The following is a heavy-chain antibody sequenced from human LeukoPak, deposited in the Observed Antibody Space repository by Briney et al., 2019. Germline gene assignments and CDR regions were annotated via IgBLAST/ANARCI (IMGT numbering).Heavy chain of an antibody. CDR1: GGSISSSSYY. J-gene: IGHJ4*02. D-gene: IGHD4-17*01. Sequence: KTSETLSLTCTVSGGSISSSSYYWGWIRQPPGKGLEWIGYIYYSGSTNYNPSLKSRVTISVDTSKNQFSLKLSSVTAADTAVYYCARVVADDYGDYGVDYWGQGTLVTVSS. CDR3: ARVVADDYGDYGVDY. CDR2: IYYSGST. V-gene: IGHV4-61*05.